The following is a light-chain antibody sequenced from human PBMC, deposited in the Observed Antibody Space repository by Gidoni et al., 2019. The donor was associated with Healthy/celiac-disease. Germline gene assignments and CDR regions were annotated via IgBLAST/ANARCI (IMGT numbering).Light chain of an antibody. CDR2: DAS. V-gene: IGKV1-5*01. CDR3: QQYNSYSCT. Sequence: DIQMTQSPSPLSASVGDRVTITCRASQSIRNWLAWYQQTPGTAPKLLIYDASSLESGVPSRFSGSGSGTEFTLTNSSLQPDDFATYYCQQYNSYSCTFGQGTRLEIK. J-gene: IGKJ2*02. CDR1: QSIRNW.